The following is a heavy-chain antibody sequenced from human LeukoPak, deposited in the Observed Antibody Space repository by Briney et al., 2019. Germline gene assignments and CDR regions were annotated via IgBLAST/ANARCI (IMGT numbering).Heavy chain of an antibody. Sequence: PSETLSLTCTVSGGSISSYYWSWIRQPAGKGLEWIGPIYTSGSTNYHPSLKSRVTMSVDTSKSQFSLKLSSVTAADTAVYYCAREGHYYGSGSYYNVPYYYYYYMDVWGKGTTVTVSS. J-gene: IGHJ6*03. V-gene: IGHV4-4*07. CDR1: GGSISSYY. CDR2: IYTSGST. D-gene: IGHD3-10*01. CDR3: AREGHYYGSGSYYNVPYYYYYYMDV.